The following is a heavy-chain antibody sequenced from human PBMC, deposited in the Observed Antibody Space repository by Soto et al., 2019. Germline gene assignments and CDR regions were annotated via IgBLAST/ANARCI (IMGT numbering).Heavy chain of an antibody. CDR1: GGSLSSYY. D-gene: IGHD3-16*01. CDR2: VFYSGSI. V-gene: IGHV4-59*01. Sequence: SETPSLTCTVSGGSLSSYYWSWIRQPPGKGLEWIGYVFYSGSINYNPSLKSRVTISVDTSKNQFSLKLSSVTATDTAVYYCAKGANWFDPWGQGTLVTVSS. CDR3: AKGANWFDP. J-gene: IGHJ5*02.